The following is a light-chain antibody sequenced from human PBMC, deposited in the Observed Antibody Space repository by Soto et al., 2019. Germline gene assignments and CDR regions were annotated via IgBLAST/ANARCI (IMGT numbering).Light chain of an antibody. V-gene: IGLV1-36*01. J-gene: IGLJ3*02. Sequence: QSVLPQPPSVSDAPRQRVTISCSGSSSNIGNNAVNWYQQVPGKAPKLLIYYDDLLPSGVSDRFSGSKSGTSASLAISGHQPEDEADFYCAAWDDSLHGPVFGGGTKLTVL. CDR3: AAWDDSLHGPV. CDR1: SSNIGNNA. CDR2: YDD.